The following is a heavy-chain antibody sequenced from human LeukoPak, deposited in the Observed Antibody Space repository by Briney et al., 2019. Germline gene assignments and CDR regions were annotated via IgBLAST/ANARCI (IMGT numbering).Heavy chain of an antibody. V-gene: IGHV2-5*02. D-gene: IGHD2-15*01. J-gene: IGHJ4*02. Sequence: VSGPTLVNPTQTLTLTCTFSGFSLSTSGVGVGWIRQPPGKALEWLALISWDDDKRYSPSLETRLTISKDTSKNQVVLTMTNMDPVDTATYYCARELGDVVGDYWGQGTLVTVSS. CDR2: ISWDDDK. CDR1: GFSLSTSGVG. CDR3: ARELGDVVGDY.